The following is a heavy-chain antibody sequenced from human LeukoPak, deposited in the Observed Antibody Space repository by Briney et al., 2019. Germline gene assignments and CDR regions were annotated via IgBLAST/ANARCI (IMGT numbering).Heavy chain of an antibody. J-gene: IGHJ6*02. CDR2: IIPIFGTA. V-gene: IGHV1-69*13. CDR3: ARTYDFWSGYHDDYYGMDV. CDR1: GGTFISYA. D-gene: IGHD3-3*01. Sequence: SVKVSCKASGGTFISYAISWVRQAPGQGLEWMGGIIPIFGTANCAQKFQGRVTITADESTSTAYMELSSLRSEDTAVYYCARTYDFWSGYHDDYYGMDVWGQGTTVTVSS.